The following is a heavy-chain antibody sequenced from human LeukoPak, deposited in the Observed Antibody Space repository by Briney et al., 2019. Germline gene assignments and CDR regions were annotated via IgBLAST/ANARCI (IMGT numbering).Heavy chain of an antibody. D-gene: IGHD2-2*01. V-gene: IGHV3-7*04. CDR3: ARGGYQLLWY. J-gene: IGHJ4*02. CDR1: GFTFSTYW. CDR2: IKQDASEK. Sequence: GGSLRLSCAASGFTFSTYWMSWVRQAPGTGLEWVASIKQDASEKSYVDSVKGRFTISRDNAKNSLYLQMNSLRAEDTAVYYCARGGYQLLWYWGQGTLVTVSS.